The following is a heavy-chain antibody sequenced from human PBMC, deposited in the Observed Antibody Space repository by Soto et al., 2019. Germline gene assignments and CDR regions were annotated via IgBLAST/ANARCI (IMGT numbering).Heavy chain of an antibody. J-gene: IGHJ4*02. Sequence: EVQLVESGGGLVQPGGSLRLSCAASGFIFSSYGMHWVRQAPGKGLEYVSTISGNGNSTYYANSVKGRFTISRDNSKNTLYLQVGSLRAEDMAVYYCARGYCTSTSCSSFDYWGQGTLVTVSS. D-gene: IGHD2-2*01. CDR2: ISGNGNST. V-gene: IGHV3-64*01. CDR3: ARGYCTSTSCSSFDY. CDR1: GFIFSSYG.